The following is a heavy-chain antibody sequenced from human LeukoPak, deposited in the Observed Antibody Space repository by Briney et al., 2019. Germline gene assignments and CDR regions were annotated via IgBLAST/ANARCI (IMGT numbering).Heavy chain of an antibody. V-gene: IGHV1-18*01. J-gene: IGHJ6*03. CDR3: ARAGRYYYMDV. Sequence: ASVNLSRKASGYTFTSSGISWVRQAPGQGLEWMGWIDGYNGNTNYAQKLQGRVTMTTDTSTTTAYMELRSLRLDDTAVYYCARAGRYYYMDVWGKGTTVTVSS. CDR2: IDGYNGNT. D-gene: IGHD1-1*01. CDR1: GYTFTSSG.